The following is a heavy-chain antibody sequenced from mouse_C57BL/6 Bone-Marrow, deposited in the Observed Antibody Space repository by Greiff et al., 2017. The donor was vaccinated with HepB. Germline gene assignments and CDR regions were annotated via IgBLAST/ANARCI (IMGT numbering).Heavy chain of an antibody. CDR2: IYPGNSDT. V-gene: IGHV1-5*01. Sequence: EVQLQQSGTVLARPGASVKMSCKTSGYTFTSYWMHWVKQRPGQGLEWIGTIYPGNSDTSYNQKFKGKAKLTAVTSSSTAYMELSSLTNEDAAVYCCTSTTVVAGRFADWGQGTLVTVSA. J-gene: IGHJ3*01. CDR1: GYTFTSYW. D-gene: IGHD1-1*01. CDR3: TSTTVVAGRFAD.